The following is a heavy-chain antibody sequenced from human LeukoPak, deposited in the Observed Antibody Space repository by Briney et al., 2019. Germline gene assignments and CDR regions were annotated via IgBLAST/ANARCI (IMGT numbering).Heavy chain of an antibody. V-gene: IGHV4-30-2*01. CDR1: GGSISSGGYY. Sequence: SQTLSLTCTVSGGSISSGGYYWSWIRQPPGKGLEWIGYIYHSGSTYYNPSLKSRVTISVDRSKNQFSLKLSSVTAADTAVYYCARGRTNSLWYFDLWGRGTLVTVSS. D-gene: IGHD5-18*01. CDR2: IYHSGST. CDR3: ARGRTNSLWYFDL. J-gene: IGHJ2*01.